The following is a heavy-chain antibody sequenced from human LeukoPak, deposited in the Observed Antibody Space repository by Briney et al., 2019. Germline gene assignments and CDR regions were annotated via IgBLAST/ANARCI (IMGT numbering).Heavy chain of an antibody. CDR2: ISSSGSTI. CDR3: ARDISYGQTRDHVDV. D-gene: IGHD5-18*01. Sequence: GGSLRLSCAASGFTFSDYYMSWIRQAPGKGLEWVSYISSSGSTIYYADSVKGRFTISRDNAKNSLYLQMNSLRAEDTAVYYCARDISYGQTRDHVDVSGKGTTVTVSS. V-gene: IGHV3-11*01. J-gene: IGHJ6*04. CDR1: GFTFSDYY.